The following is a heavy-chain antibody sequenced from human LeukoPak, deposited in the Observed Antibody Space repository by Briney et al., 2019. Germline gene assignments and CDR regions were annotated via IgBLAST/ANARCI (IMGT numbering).Heavy chain of an antibody. J-gene: IGHJ5*02. V-gene: IGHV1-2*02. Sequence: ASVKVSCKASGYAFTGYYMHWVRQAPGQGLEWMGWINPNSGGANYAQKFQGRVTMTRDTSISTAYMELSRLRSDDTAVYYCARAGKGGQYCSGGSCYPYNWFDPWGQGTLVTVSS. D-gene: IGHD2-15*01. CDR2: INPNSGGA. CDR1: GYAFTGYY. CDR3: ARAGKGGQYCSGGSCYPYNWFDP.